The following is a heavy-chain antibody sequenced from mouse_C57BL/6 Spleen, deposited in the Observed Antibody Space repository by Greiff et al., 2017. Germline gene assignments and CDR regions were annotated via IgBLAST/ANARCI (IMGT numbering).Heavy chain of an antibody. CDR1: GYTFTSYW. CDR2: IDPSDSYT. V-gene: IGHV1-69*01. J-gene: IGHJ3*01. Sequence: VQLQQPGAELVMPGASVKLSCKASGYTFTSYWMHWVKQRPGQGLEWIGEIDPSDSYTNYNQKFKGKSTLTVDKSSSTAYMQLSSLTSEDSAVYYCAREGERYYSPPFAYWGQGTLVTVSA. D-gene: IGHD2-12*01. CDR3: AREGERYYSPPFAY.